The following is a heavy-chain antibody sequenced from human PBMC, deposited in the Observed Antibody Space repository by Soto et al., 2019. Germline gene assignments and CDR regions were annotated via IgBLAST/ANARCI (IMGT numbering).Heavy chain of an antibody. V-gene: IGHV1-24*01. CDR1: GYTLTELS. CDR3: ATDGPPYLNDAFDI. CDR2: FDPEDGET. J-gene: IGHJ3*02. Sequence: PSVKVSCKVSGYTLTELSMHWVRQAPGKGLEWMGGFDPEDGETIYAQKFQGRVTMTEDTSTDTAYMELSSLRSEDTAVYYCATDGPPYLNDAFDIWGQGTMVTVSS.